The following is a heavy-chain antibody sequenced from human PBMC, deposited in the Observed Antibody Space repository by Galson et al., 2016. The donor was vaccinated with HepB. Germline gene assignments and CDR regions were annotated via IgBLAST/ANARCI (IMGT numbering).Heavy chain of an antibody. V-gene: IGHV4-39*01. Sequence: ETLSLTCTVSGGSISTSSYFWGWIRQPPGKGLEWIGRIYYSGSTYNNPSLRNRVTISVDTAKNQFSLKLSSVTAADTAVDYCARLPYSTYYYVDYWGQGTLVTVSS. CDR2: IYYSGST. CDR3: ARLPYSTYYYVDY. CDR1: GGSISTSSYF. D-gene: IGHD2-15*01. J-gene: IGHJ4*02.